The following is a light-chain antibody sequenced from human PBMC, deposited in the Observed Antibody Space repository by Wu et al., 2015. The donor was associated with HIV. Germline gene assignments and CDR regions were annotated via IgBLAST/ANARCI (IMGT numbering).Light chain of an antibody. V-gene: IGKV3-15*01. CDR3: QQYNNWPWT. CDR2: GAS. CDR1: RSVSSK. Sequence: EIVMTQSPGTLSVSPGERATLSCRAGRSVSSKLAWYQQKPGQAPRLLIYGASTRANGIPGRFSGRGFGTEFTLTISSLQSEDFAVYCCQQYNNWPWTFGQGTKVEIK. J-gene: IGKJ1*01.